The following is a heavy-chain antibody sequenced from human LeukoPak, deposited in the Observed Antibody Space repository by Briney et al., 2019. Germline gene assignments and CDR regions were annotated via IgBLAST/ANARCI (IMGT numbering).Heavy chain of an antibody. CDR3: ARDNNDYVWGSYRYGFDP. J-gene: IGHJ5*02. CDR2: ISFDSTYI. V-gene: IGHV3-21*04. CDR1: GFTFTSHS. Sequence: PGGSLRLSCAASGFTFTSHSLNWVRQAPGKGLEWVSSISFDSTYIYYADSLKGRFSVSRDNARNSVYLQMNGLTAEDTAVYYCARDNNDYVWGSYRYGFDPWGQGTLVTVSS. D-gene: IGHD3-16*02.